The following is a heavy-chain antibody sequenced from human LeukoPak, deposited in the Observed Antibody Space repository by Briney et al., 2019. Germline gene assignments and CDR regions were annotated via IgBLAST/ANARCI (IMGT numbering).Heavy chain of an antibody. CDR2: ISGSGGST. V-gene: IGHV3-23*01. J-gene: IGHJ4*02. CDR3: AKPYYDFWSGYSARDY. D-gene: IGHD3-3*01. Sequence: GGSLGLSCAASGFTFSSYAMSWVRQAPGKGLEWVSAISGSGGSTYYADSVKGRFTTSRDNSKNTLYLQMNSLRAEDTAVYYCAKPYYDFWSGYSARDYWGQGTLVTVSS. CDR1: GFTFSSYA.